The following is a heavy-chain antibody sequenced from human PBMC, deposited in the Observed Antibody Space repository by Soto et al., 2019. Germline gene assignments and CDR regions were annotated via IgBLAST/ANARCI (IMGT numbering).Heavy chain of an antibody. D-gene: IGHD3-16*01. CDR1: GFSLSTSGVG. CDR3: AHRPSWGVWDSTNWFDP. CDR2: ISWNDDK. J-gene: IGHJ5*02. V-gene: IGHV2-5*01. Sequence: QVTLKESGPTLVKPTQTLTLTCTFSGFSLSTSGVGVGWIRQPPGKALEWLALISWNDDKRYSPSLKSRLTLTKDTSKNQVVLTMTNMDPVDTATYHCAHRPSWGVWDSTNWFDPWGQGTLVTVSS.